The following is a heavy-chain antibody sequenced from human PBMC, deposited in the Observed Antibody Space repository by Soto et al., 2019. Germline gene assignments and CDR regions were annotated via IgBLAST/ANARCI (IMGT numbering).Heavy chain of an antibody. CDR3: ARVGHYYDSSGYYWPY. Sequence: ASVKVSCKASGYTFTSYAMHWVRQAPGQRLEWMGWINAGNGNTKYSQEFQGRVTITRDTSASTAYMELSSLRSEDTAVYYCARVGHYYDSSGYYWPYWGQGTLVTVSS. D-gene: IGHD3-22*01. CDR1: GYTFTSYA. V-gene: IGHV1-3*03. CDR2: INAGNGNT. J-gene: IGHJ4*02.